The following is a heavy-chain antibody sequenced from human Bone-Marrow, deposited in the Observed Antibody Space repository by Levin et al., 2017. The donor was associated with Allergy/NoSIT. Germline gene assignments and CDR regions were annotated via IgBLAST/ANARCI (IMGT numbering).Heavy chain of an antibody. J-gene: IGHJ4*02. V-gene: IGHV3-23*01. CDR3: AKDYRTPRSGHYDILTGYYGSYY. Sequence: GGSLRLSCAASGFTFSSYAMSWVRQAPGKGLEWVSAISGSGGSTYYADSVKGRFTISRDNSKNTLYLQMNSLRAEDTAVYYCAKDYRTPRSGHYDILTGYYGSYYWGQGTLVTVSS. CDR1: GFTFSSYA. CDR2: ISGSGGST. D-gene: IGHD3-9*01.